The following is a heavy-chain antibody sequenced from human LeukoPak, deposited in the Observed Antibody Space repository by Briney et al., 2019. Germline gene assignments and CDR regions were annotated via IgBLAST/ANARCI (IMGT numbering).Heavy chain of an antibody. V-gene: IGHV3-23*01. J-gene: IGHJ3*02. D-gene: IGHD3-10*01. CDR1: GFTFSIYA. Sequence: GGSLRLSCAASGFTFSIYAMTWVRQAPGKGLEWVSGISGSGGSTYYADSVKGRFTMSRDNSKNTLYLQMNRLRAEDTAVYYCAKEGTWFGAAFDIWGQGTMVTVSS. CDR3: AKEGTWFGAAFDI. CDR2: ISGSGGST.